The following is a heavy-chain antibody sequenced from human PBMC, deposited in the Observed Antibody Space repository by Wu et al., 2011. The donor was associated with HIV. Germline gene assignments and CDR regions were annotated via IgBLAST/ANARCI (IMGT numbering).Heavy chain of an antibody. Sequence: EVQLAQSGAEVKKPGATVKITCKVSGYSFTDYYIHWVQQAPGKGLGWMGLVDPEAGQAIYAEKFQGRVTITADTSIDTAYLDLSSLTSEDTAVYFXATISRHGASDFXFYYMDVWGKGTSVTVSS. CDR1: GYSFTDYY. CDR3: ATISRHGASDFXFYYMDV. J-gene: IGHJ6*03. V-gene: IGHV1-69-2*01. D-gene: IGHD1-26*01. CDR2: VDPEAGQA.